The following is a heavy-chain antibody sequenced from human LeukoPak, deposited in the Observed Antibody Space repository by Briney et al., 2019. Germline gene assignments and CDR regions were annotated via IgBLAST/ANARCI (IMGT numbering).Heavy chain of an antibody. D-gene: IGHD6-19*01. CDR1: GFTFSSYA. CDR3: AKSIAVAGKAFDY. V-gene: IGHV3-23*01. Sequence: PGGSLRLSCAASGFTFSSYAMSWVRQAPGKGLEWVSAISGSGDSTYYGDSVKGRFTISRDNSKNTLYLQMNSLRAEDTAVYYCAKSIAVAGKAFDYWGQGTLVTVSS. J-gene: IGHJ4*02. CDR2: ISGSGDST.